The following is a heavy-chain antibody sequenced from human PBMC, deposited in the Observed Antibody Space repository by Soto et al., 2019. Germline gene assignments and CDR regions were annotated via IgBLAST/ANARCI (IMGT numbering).Heavy chain of an antibody. J-gene: IGHJ4*02. CDR2: ISDNGRTI. V-gene: IGHV3-48*03. CDR1: GFTFSGYE. CDR3: ARDGPAADFDY. D-gene: IGHD6-13*01. Sequence: EVQLVESGGGLVQPGGTLRLSCAASGFTFSGYEMNWVRQAPGKGLEWVSYISDNGRTIDYADSVKGRFTISRDNAKNSLYLQMNNLRAEDTAVYYCARDGPAADFDYWGQGSLVTVSS.